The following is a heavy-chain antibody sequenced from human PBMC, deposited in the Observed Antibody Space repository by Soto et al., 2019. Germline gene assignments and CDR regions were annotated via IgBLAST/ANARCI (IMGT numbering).Heavy chain of an antibody. D-gene: IGHD1-7*01. CDR3: ARDTVASGSTGFDY. J-gene: IGHJ4*02. CDR1: GYTFTTYG. V-gene: IGHV1-18*01. Sequence: DSVRVSCKASGYTFTTYGISWVRQAPGQGLEWRGWISAYNGNTNYAQKLQGRVTMTTDTSTRTAYMEMRSLRSDDTAVYYCARDTVASGSTGFDYWGQATLVNVSS. CDR2: ISAYNGNT.